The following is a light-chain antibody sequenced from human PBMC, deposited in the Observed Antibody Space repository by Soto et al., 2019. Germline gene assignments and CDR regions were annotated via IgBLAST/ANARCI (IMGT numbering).Light chain of an antibody. CDR1: PSVTNF. CDR2: GAF. Sequence: IGVNQSASALSLYTGERATLSCRASPSVTNFLAWYQQKPGQAPRLLIYGAFNRATGIPARFSGSGSGTDFTLTISILEPEDSAVYYCQQRNVWPPVTFGQGTRL. CDR3: QQRNVWPPVT. J-gene: IGKJ5*01. V-gene: IGKV3-11*01.